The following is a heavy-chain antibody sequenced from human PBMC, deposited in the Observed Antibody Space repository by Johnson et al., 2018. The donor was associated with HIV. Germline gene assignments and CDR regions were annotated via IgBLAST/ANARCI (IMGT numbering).Heavy chain of an antibody. J-gene: IGHJ3*02. D-gene: IGHD3-22*01. V-gene: IGHV3-30*02. CDR3: AKETRDSRSAFDI. CDR2: TQYDGSNK. Sequence: QVQVVESGGGVVQPGGSLRLSCAASGFSFSSYGIHWVRQAPGKGLEWVAFTQYDGSNKYYADSMKGRFTITRDNSKKTLYLQMNSLRPEDTAVYYCAKETRDSRSAFDIWGQGTMVTVSS. CDR1: GFSFSSYG.